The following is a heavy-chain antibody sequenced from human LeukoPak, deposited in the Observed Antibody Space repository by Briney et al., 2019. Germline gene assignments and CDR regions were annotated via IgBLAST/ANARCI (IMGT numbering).Heavy chain of an antibody. J-gene: IGHJ4*02. CDR1: GGSISSNNW. CDR2: IYHSGNT. D-gene: IGHD3-9*01. CDR3: ARARNEILAGYYSFDY. Sequence: PSETLSLTCTVSGGSISSNNWWSWVRLPPGKGLEWIGEIYHSGNTNYNPSLKSRVTISGDKSKNQFSLRLGSVTAADTAVYYCARARNEILAGYYSFDYWGQGTLVTVSP. V-gene: IGHV4-4*02.